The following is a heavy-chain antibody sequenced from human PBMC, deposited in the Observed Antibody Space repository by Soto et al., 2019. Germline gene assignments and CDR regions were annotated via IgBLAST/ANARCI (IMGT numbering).Heavy chain of an antibody. D-gene: IGHD6-6*01. V-gene: IGHV1-2*04. Sequence: ASVKVSCKASGYTFTGYYMHWVRQAPGQGLEWMGWINPNSGGTNYAQKFQGWVTMTRDTSISTAYMELSRLRSDDTAVYYCARVSYSSSSLDYYDGMDVLGQGTTVPVS. CDR1: GYTFTGYY. J-gene: IGHJ6*02. CDR2: INPNSGGT. CDR3: ARVSYSSSSLDYYDGMDV.